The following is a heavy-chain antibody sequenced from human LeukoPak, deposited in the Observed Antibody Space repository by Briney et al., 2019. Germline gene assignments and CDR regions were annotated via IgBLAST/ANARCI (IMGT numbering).Heavy chain of an antibody. D-gene: IGHD2-2*01. J-gene: IGHJ4*02. CDR3: ARVPIVVVPAAIDY. CDR2: INPNSGGT. V-gene: IGHV1-2*02. CDR1: GYTFTGSY. Sequence: ASVKVSCKASGYTFTGSYMHWVRQAPGQGLEWMGWINPNSGGTNYAQKFQGRVTMTRDTSISTAYMELSRLRSDDTAVYYCARVPIVVVPAAIDYWGQGTLVTVSS.